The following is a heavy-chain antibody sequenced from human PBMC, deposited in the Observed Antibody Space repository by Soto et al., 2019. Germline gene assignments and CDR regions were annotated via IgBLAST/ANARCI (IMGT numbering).Heavy chain of an antibody. V-gene: IGHV2-5*02. Sequence: QITLKESGPTLVKPTQTLTLTCTFSGFSLTTDRVGVGWIRQPPGEALEWLAVIYWDDSKTYRPSLESRLTNTKDTSKNPVALTLTNMDAVDTATYYCAHAYGGRSLYWGQGTLVTVSS. J-gene: IGHJ4*02. CDR2: IYWDDSK. D-gene: IGHD1-26*01. CDR1: GFSLTTDRVG. CDR3: AHAYGGRSLY.